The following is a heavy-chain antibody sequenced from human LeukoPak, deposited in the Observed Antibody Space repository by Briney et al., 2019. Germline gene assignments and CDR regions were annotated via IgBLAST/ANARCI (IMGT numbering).Heavy chain of an antibody. V-gene: IGHV3-74*01. CDR2: IKSDGSST. CDR1: GFIFSDYW. Sequence: GGSLRLSCAASGFIFSDYWMHWVRQGPGKGLVWVSRIKSDGSSTSYAESVKGRFTISRDDAKNTVYVHMNSLRDEDTAVYYCAKDPGTTVIDYWGQGTLVIVSS. CDR3: AKDPGTTVIDY. J-gene: IGHJ4*02. D-gene: IGHD4-11*01.